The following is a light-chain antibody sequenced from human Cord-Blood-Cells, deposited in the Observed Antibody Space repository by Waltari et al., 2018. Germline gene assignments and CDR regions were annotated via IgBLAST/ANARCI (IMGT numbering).Light chain of an antibody. J-gene: IGLJ3*02. Sequence: QSVLTQPPSASGTPGQRVTISCSGSSSNTGSNTVNWYQQLPGTAPKLLIYSNNQRPAGVPYRFSGPKSGASASLAIRGLQSEDEADYYCAAWYDSLNGWVFGGGTKLTVL. V-gene: IGLV1-44*01. CDR2: SNN. CDR1: SSNTGSNT. CDR3: AAWYDSLNGWV.